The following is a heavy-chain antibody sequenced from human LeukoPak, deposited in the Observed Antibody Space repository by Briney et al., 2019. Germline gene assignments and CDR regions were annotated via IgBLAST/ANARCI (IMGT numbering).Heavy chain of an antibody. CDR2: MNPNSGNT. D-gene: IGHD3-10*01. J-gene: IGHJ4*02. CDR1: GYTFTSYD. V-gene: IGHV1-8*01. Sequence: GASVKVSCKASGYTFTSYDINWVRQATGQGLEWMGWMNPNSGNTGYAQKFQGRVTMTRNTSISTAYMELSSLRSEDTAVYYCGRALWFGALLPLDYWGQGTLVTVSS. CDR3: GRALWFGALLPLDY.